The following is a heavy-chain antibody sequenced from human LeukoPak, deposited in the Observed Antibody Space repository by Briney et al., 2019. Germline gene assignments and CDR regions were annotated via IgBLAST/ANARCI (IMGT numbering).Heavy chain of an antibody. V-gene: IGHV4-59*01. CDR2: LFFGGST. Sequence: PSETLSLTCTVSGASISTYYWSWIRQPPGKGLEWIGYLFFGGSTNYNPSLKSRVTISSDTSKNQLSLKLTSVTAADTAVYYCARGGIAAAGMAEAFDIWGQGTMVTVSS. J-gene: IGHJ3*02. D-gene: IGHD6-13*01. CDR3: ARGGIAAAGMAEAFDI. CDR1: GASISTYY.